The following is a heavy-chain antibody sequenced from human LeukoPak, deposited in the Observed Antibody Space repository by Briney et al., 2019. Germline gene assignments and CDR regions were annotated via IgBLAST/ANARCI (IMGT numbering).Heavy chain of an antibody. Sequence: ASVTVSCKASGYTFTSYGISWVRQAPGQGLEWMGWISAYNGNTNYAQKLQGRVTMTTDTSTSTAYMELRSLRSDDTAVYYCARDPGEYYYDSSGYRYYYYYGMDVWGQGTTVTVSS. CDR2: ISAYNGNT. J-gene: IGHJ6*02. V-gene: IGHV1-18*01. CDR1: GYTFTSYG. D-gene: IGHD3-22*01. CDR3: ARDPGEYYYDSSGYRYYYYYGMDV.